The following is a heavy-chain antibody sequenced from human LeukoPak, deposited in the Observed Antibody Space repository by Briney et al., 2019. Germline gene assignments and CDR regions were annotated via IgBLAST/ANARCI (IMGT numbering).Heavy chain of an antibody. Sequence: SETLSLTCAVYGGSFSGNYWSWIRQPPGKGLEWIGEINHSGSTNYNPSLKSRVTISVDTSKNHFSLKLSSVTAADTAVYYCARGPTYQPIDFWGQGTLVTVSS. CDR2: INHSGST. J-gene: IGHJ4*02. D-gene: IGHD2-2*01. CDR3: ARGPTYQPIDF. V-gene: IGHV4-34*01. CDR1: GGSFSGNY.